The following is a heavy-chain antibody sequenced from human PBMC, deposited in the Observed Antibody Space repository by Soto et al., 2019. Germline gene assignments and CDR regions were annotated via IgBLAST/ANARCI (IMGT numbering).Heavy chain of an antibody. CDR2: IYYSGST. D-gene: IGHD2-2*02. J-gene: IGHJ5*02. CDR3: ARHKDLYCSSTSCYKFGWFDP. Sequence: QLLESGPGLVTPSETLSLTCTVSGGSISSSSYYWGWIRQPPGKGLEWIGSIYYSGSTYYNPSLKSRVTISVDTSKNQFSLKLSSVTAADTAVYYCARHKDLYCSSTSCYKFGWFDPWGQGTLVTVSS. V-gene: IGHV4-39*01. CDR1: GGSISSSSYY.